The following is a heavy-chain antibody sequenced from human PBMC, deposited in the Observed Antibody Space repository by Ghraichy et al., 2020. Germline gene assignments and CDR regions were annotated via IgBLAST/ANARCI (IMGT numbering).Heavy chain of an antibody. CDR1: GGSISSGGYY. CDR2: ICYSGST. D-gene: IGHD3-10*01. J-gene: IGHJ4*02. Sequence: SETLSLTCTVSGGSISSGGYYWSWIRQHPGKGLEWIGYICYSGSTYYNPSLKSRVTISVDTSKNQFSLKLSSVTAADTAVYYCARSYGSGSSDYWGQGTLVTVSS. CDR3: ARSYGSGSSDY. V-gene: IGHV4-31*03.